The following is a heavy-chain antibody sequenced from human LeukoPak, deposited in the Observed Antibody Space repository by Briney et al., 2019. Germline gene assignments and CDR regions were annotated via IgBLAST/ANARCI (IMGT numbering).Heavy chain of an antibody. CDR1: GFSFSAYD. D-gene: IGHD1-7*01. CDR2: IAPSGRT. Sequence: QSGGSLRLSCAASGFSFSAYDMHWVRQGPGKVLEWVSAIAPSGRTYYIESVKGRFTISRENAKNSVFLQMNSLRAGDTAVYYCVRDLGTGTTYTNRFDSWGQGALVTVSS. V-gene: IGHV3-13*01. J-gene: IGHJ5*01. CDR3: VRDLGTGTTYTNRFDS.